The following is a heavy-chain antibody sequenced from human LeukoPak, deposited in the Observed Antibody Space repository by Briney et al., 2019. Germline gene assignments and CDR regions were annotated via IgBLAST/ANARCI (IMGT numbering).Heavy chain of an antibody. CDR2: IIPILGIA. CDR3: ARSYSNYASFDY. J-gene: IGHJ4*02. CDR1: GGTFSSYA. Sequence: SVKVSCKASGGTFSSYAISWVRQAPGQGLEWMGRIIPILGIANYAQKFQGRVTITTDESTSTAYMELSSLRSEDTAVYYCARSYSNYASFDYWGQGTLVTVSS. V-gene: IGHV1-69*04. D-gene: IGHD4-11*01.